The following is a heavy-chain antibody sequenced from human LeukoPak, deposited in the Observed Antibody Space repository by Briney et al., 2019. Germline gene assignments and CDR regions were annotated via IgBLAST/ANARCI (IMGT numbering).Heavy chain of an antibody. CDR1: GFIVSSNY. D-gene: IGHD6-19*01. CDR2: IYSGGTT. Sequence: PGGSLRLSCAVSGFIVSSNYMSWVRQAPGKGLEWVSVIYSGGTTYYADSVKGRFTISRDNSKNTLYLQMNTLRAEDTAEYYCAKDSNGWYQRGSNYFDYWGQGTLVTVSS. V-gene: IGHV3-53*01. J-gene: IGHJ4*02. CDR3: AKDSNGWYQRGSNYFDY.